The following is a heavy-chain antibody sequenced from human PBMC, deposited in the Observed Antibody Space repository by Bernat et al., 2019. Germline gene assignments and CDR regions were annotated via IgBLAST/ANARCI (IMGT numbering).Heavy chain of an antibody. Sequence: QLQLQESGPGLVKASETLSLTCTVSGGSISSSSYYWGWIRQPPGKGLEWIGSIYYSGSTEYNPSLNSRVTISVDTSKNQFSLKLSSVTAADTAVYYCARVAGGDYVWYFDLWGRGTLVTVSS. CDR3: ARVAGGDYVWYFDL. J-gene: IGHJ2*01. CDR2: IYYSGST. V-gene: IGHV4-39*07. CDR1: GGSISSSSYY. D-gene: IGHD2-21*02.